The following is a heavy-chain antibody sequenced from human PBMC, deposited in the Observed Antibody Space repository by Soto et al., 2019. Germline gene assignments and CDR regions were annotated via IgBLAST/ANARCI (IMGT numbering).Heavy chain of an antibody. CDR3: ARDQADYYDSSGYGMDV. CDR1: GGSISSGGYY. V-gene: IGHV4-31*03. J-gene: IGHJ6*02. Sequence: SETLSLTCTVSGGSISSGGYYWSWIRQHPGKGLEWIGYIYYSGSTYYNPSLKSRVTISVDTSKNQFSLKLSSVAAADTAVYYCARDQADYYDSSGYGMDVWGQGTTVTVSS. CDR2: IYYSGST. D-gene: IGHD3-22*01.